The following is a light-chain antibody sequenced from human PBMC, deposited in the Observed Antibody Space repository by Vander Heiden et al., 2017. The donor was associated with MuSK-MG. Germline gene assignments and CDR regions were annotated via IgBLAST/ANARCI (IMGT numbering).Light chain of an antibody. J-gene: IGKJ1*01. CDR3: QHDHNFPRT. CDR2: GAS. CDR1: QSVSTN. V-gene: IGKV3-15*01. Sequence: EIVMTQSTATMSVSPGERATLSCRASQSVSTNLAWYQQKPGQAPRLLILGASTRATGIPARFSGSGSGTEFTLTIRSLQSEYFAVYYCQHDHNFPRTFGQGTQVEIK.